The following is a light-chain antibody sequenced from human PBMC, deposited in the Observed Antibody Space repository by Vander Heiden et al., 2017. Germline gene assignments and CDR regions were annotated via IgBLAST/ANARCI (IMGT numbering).Light chain of an antibody. CDR1: QSISSY. J-gene: IGKJ1*01. V-gene: IGKV1-39*01. Sequence: DIQMTQSPSSLSAPVGDRVTIPCRASQSISSYLNWYQQKPGKAPKLLIYAASSLQSGVPSRFSGSGSGTDFTLTISSLQPEDFATYYCQQSYSTPPTFGQGTKVEIK. CDR2: AAS. CDR3: QQSYSTPPT.